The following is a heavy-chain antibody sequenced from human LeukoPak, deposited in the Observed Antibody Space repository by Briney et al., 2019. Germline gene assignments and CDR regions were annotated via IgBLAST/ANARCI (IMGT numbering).Heavy chain of an antibody. J-gene: IGHJ6*02. CDR2: FDPEDGET. CDR1: GYTLTELS. D-gene: IGHD2-21*01. V-gene: IGHV1-24*01. Sequence: ASVKVSCKVSGYTLTELSMHWVRQAPGKGLEWMGGFDPEDGETIYAQRFQGRVTMTEDTSTDTAYMELSSLRSEDTAVYYCARESQYCGGDCYGMDVWGQGTTVTVSS. CDR3: ARESQYCGGDCYGMDV.